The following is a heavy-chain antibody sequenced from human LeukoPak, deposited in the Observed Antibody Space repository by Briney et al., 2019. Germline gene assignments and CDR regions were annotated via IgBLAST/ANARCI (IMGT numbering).Heavy chain of an antibody. CDR1: GYTFTSYD. Sequence: ASVTVSFKSTGYTFTSYDINWLRQATGQGLDWMGWMNPNSGNTGYVQKFQGRVSMTRNTSISTAYMELSRLRSEDTAVYYCARDRGTYYDDSSGYDFDCWGQGTLVTVSS. CDR2: MNPNSGNT. D-gene: IGHD3-22*01. J-gene: IGHJ4*02. CDR3: ARDRGTYYDDSSGYDFDC. V-gene: IGHV1-8*01.